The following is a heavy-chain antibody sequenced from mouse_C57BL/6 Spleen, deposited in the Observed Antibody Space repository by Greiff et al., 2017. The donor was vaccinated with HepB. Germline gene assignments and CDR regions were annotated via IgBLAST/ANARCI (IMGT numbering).Heavy chain of an antibody. J-gene: IGHJ4*01. V-gene: IGHV1-52*01. D-gene: IGHD2-5*01. Sequence: QVQLQQPGAELVRPGSSVKLSCKASGYTFTSYWMHWVKQRPIQGLEWIGKIDPSDSETHYNQKFKDKATLTVDKSSSTAYMQLSSLTSEDSAVYCCARDSNGYAMDYWGQGTSVTVSS. CDR1: GYTFTSYW. CDR2: IDPSDSET. CDR3: ARDSNGYAMDY.